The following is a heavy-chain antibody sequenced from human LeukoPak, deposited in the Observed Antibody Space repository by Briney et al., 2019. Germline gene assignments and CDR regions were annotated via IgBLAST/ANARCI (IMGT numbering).Heavy chain of an antibody. CDR2: IYSGGTT. D-gene: IGHD6-13*01. J-gene: IGHJ6*02. CDR1: GFTVSSND. Sequence: GGSLRLSCAASGFTVSSNDMSWVRQAPGKGLEGVSVIYSGGTTHYADSVKGRVTMSRDNSKNTLYLQMNSLRAEDTAVYYCARDWSKRVAAAGSYYYYGMDVWGQGTTVTVSS. V-gene: IGHV3-66*01. CDR3: ARDWSKRVAAAGSYYYYGMDV.